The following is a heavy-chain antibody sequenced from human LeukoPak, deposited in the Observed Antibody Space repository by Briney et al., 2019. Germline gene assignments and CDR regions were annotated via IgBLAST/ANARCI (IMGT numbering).Heavy chain of an antibody. V-gene: IGHV4-4*02. CDR1: GGSISSSNW. Sequence: SETLSLTCAVSGGSISSSNWWSWVRQPPGKGLEWIGEIYHSGSTNYNPSLKSRVTVSVDKSKNQFSLKLSSVTAADTAVYYCARVGYCSSTSCHLFDYWGQGTLVTVSS. CDR3: ARVGYCSSTSCHLFDY. CDR2: IYHSGST. J-gene: IGHJ4*02. D-gene: IGHD2-2*01.